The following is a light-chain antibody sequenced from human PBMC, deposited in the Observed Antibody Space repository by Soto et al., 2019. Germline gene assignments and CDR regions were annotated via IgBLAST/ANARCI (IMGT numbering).Light chain of an antibody. CDR1: QSISSW. CDR3: QQYNSYTYT. J-gene: IGKJ2*01. CDR2: DAS. Sequence: DIQMTQSPSTLSASVGDRVTITCRASQSISSWLAWYQQKPGKAPKLLIYDASSLESGVPSMFSASASRTAFTLTISSLQPDDFATYYCQQYNSYTYTFGQGTKLEIK. V-gene: IGKV1-5*01.